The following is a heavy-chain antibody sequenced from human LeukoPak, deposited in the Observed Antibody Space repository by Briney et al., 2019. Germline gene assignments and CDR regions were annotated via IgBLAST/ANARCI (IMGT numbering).Heavy chain of an antibody. J-gene: IGHJ5*02. CDR3: ARAGYDILTGFWFDP. D-gene: IGHD3-9*01. CDR2: IYSGGST. CDR1: GFTVSSNY. V-gene: IGHV3-53*01. Sequence: PGGSLRLSCAASGFTVSSNYMSLVRQAPGKGLEWVSVIYSGGSTYYADSVKGRFTISRDNSKNTLYLQMNSLRAEDTAVYYCARAGYDILTGFWFDPWGQGTLVTVSS.